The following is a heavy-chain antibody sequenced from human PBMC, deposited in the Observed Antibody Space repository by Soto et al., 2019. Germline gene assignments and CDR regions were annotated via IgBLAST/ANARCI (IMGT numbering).Heavy chain of an antibody. CDR1: GGSISSYY. CDR3: ARPDYGDYLDAFDI. CDR2: IYYSGST. Sequence: QVQLQESGPGLVKPSETLSLTCTVSGGSISSYYWSWIRQPPGKGLEWIGYIYYSGSTNYNPSLKSRVTISVDTSKNQFSLKLSSVTAADTAVYYCARPDYGDYLDAFDIWGQGTMVTVSS. D-gene: IGHD4-17*01. V-gene: IGHV4-59*08. J-gene: IGHJ3*02.